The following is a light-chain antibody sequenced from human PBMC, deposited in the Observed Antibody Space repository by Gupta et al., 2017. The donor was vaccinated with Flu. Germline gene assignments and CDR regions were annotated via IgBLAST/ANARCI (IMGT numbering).Light chain of an antibody. CDR1: STDFGSSSD. CDR2: DTD. CDR3: QTYDSSLNGVV. Sequence: VLTPPPSSFAAPTLPVATTYSGSSTDFGSSSDVHWYQHLPGSAPKLLIYDTDNRPSGIPDRFSGFKSGTSASLAITGLQAEDEADYYCQTYDSSLNGVVFGGGTKLTVL. J-gene: IGLJ2*01. V-gene: IGLV1-40*01.